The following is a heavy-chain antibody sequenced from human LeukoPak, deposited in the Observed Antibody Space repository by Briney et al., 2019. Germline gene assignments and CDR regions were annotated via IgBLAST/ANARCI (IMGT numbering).Heavy chain of an antibody. CDR1: GAYISVNNYY. CDR3: ARVFRLPLAFDY. V-gene: IGHV4-39*07. Sequence: SETLSLTCTVSGAYISVNNYYWAWIRQSPGKGLEWIGSINYSGTTYYNPSLNSRVTISVDTSKNQFSLKVTSVTAADTAVYYCARVFRLPLAFDYWGQGTLVTVSS. CDR2: INYSGTT. J-gene: IGHJ4*02. D-gene: IGHD3-16*01.